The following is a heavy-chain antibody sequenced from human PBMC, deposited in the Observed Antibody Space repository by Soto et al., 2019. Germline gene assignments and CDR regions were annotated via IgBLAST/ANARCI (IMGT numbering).Heavy chain of an antibody. CDR1: GDSVSSNSAA. V-gene: IGHV6-1*01. CDR3: ARDYWQWPEGHYYYYGMDV. Sequence: QVQLQQSGPGLVKPSQTLSLTCAISGDSVSSNSAAWNWIRQSPSRGLEWLGRTYYRSKWYNDYAVSVNSRITLNPDTSKNQFSLQLNSVTPEDTAVYYCARDYWQWPEGHYYYYGMDVWGQGTTVTVSS. J-gene: IGHJ6*02. D-gene: IGHD6-19*01. CDR2: TYYRSKWYN.